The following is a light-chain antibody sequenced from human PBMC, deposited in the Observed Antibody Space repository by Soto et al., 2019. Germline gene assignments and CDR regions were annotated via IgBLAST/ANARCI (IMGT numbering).Light chain of an antibody. Sequence: QSALTQPPSASGSPGQSVTISCTGTSSDLGGYNYVSWYQHHPGQAPKLMVYEVSKRPSGVPDRFSGSKSGNTASLTVSGLQTEDEADYYCSSYAGSNNFVFGGGTKLTVL. CDR1: SSDLGGYNY. V-gene: IGLV2-8*01. J-gene: IGLJ2*01. CDR3: SSYAGSNNFV. CDR2: EVS.